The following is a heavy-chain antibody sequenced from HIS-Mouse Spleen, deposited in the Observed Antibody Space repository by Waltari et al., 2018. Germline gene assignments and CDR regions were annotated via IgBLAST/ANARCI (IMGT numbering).Heavy chain of an antibody. Sequence: QVQLVQSGAEVKKPGASVKVSCKASGYTFTGYYMHWVRQAHGQGLEWRGWIKPNEGGTHYVQKFQGRVNMTRDTSISTAYMELSRLRYDDTAVYYCARDGSQTAFDIWGQGTMVTVSS. CDR1: GYTFTGYY. V-gene: IGHV1-2*02. CDR2: IKPNEGGT. CDR3: ARDGSQTAFDI. D-gene: IGHD1-26*01. J-gene: IGHJ3*02.